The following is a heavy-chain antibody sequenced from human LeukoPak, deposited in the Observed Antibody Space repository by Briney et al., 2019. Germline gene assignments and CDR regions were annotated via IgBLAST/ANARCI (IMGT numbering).Heavy chain of an antibody. D-gene: IGHD2-15*01. Sequence: GGSLRLSCAASGFTLSSYRMNWVRQAPGKGLEWVSYIRSSSSTISYADSVKGRFTISSDNAKNSLYLQMNTLRDKDTAVYFCAGDSGYAFDTWGQGTMVTASS. V-gene: IGHV3-48*02. J-gene: IGHJ3*02. CDR1: GFTLSSYR. CDR3: AGDSGYAFDT. CDR2: IRSSSSTI.